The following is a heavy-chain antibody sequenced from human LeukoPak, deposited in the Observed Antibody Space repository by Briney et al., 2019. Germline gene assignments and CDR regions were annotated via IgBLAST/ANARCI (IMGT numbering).Heavy chain of an antibody. CDR1: GGSISSSSYY. CDR2: IYYSGST. CDR3: ARAVSGYGYYFDY. V-gene: IGHV4-39*07. Sequence: PSETLSLTCTVSGGSISSSSYYWGWIRQPPGKGLEWIGSIYYSGSTYYNPSLKSRVTISVDTSKNQFSLKLSSVTAADTAVYYCARAVSGYGYYFDYWGQGTLVTVSS. D-gene: IGHD2-15*01. J-gene: IGHJ4*02.